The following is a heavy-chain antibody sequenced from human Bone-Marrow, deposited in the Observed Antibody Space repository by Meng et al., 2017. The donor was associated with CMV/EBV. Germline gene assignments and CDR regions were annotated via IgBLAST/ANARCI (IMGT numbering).Heavy chain of an antibody. J-gene: IGHJ6*02. CDR2: ISSSGSTI. Sequence: GESLKISCAASGFTFSSYEMNWVRQAPGKGLEWVSYISSSGSTIYYADSVKGRFTISRDNAKNSLYLQMNSLRGEDTAVYYCATHQGPAAHHAPYYYYGMDVWGQGTTVTVSS. CDR3: ATHQGPAAHHAPYYYYGMDV. V-gene: IGHV3-48*03. CDR1: GFTFSSYE. D-gene: IGHD2-2*01.